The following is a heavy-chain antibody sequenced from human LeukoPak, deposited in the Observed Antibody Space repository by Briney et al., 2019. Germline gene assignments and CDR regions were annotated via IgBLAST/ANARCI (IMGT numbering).Heavy chain of an antibody. V-gene: IGHV3-30*03. CDR2: ISYDGSNK. CDR3: ARDSSITIFGVVIYYYYGMDV. J-gene: IGHJ6*02. Sequence: PGGSLRLSCAASGFTFSSYGMHWVRQAPGKGLEWVAVISYDGSNKYYADSVKGRFTISRDNSKNTLYLQMNSLRSDDTAVYYCARDSSITIFGVVIYYYYGMDVWGQGTTVTVSS. D-gene: IGHD3-3*01. CDR1: GFTFSSYG.